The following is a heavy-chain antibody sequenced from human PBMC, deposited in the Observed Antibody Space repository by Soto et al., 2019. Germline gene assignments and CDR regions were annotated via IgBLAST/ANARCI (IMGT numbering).Heavy chain of an antibody. J-gene: IGHJ4*02. V-gene: IGHV5-51*01. CDR2: IFPDDSDT. CDR3: ARRGDGYNFFDY. CDR1: GYSFASSW. Sequence: GESLKISCKGSGYSFASSWIAWVRQMPGKGLEWMGIIFPDDSDTRYSPSFQGQVTISADKSITTAYLQWSSLKASDSATYYCARRGDGYNFFDYWGRGTLVTVSS. D-gene: IGHD5-12*01.